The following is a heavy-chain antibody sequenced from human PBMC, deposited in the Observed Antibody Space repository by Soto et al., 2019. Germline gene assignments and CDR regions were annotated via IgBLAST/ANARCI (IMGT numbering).Heavy chain of an antibody. J-gene: IGHJ4*02. CDR3: TAGKLYPSLDCDY. V-gene: IGHV3-49*04. D-gene: IGHD2-8*01. CDR2: IRSKAYGGTT. Sequence: GGSLRLSCTASGFTFGDYAMSWGRQAPGKGLEWVGFIRSKAYGGTTEYAASVKGRFTISRDESKSIANRQMNSLKTQDTAVYYCTAGKLYPSLDCDYWGKGTRATVSS. CDR1: GFTFGDYA.